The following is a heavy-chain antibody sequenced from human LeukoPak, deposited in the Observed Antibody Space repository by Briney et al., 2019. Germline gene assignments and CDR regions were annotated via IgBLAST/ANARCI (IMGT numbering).Heavy chain of an antibody. V-gene: IGHV4-39*01. CDR1: GGSISSSIYY. J-gene: IGHJ6*03. D-gene: IGHD1/OR15-1a*01. CDR3: ARFPREQYYYMDV. Sequence: SETLSLTCAVSGGSISSSIYYWGWIRQPPGKGLEWIGSVYYSGSTYCNPSLKSRVTISVDTSKNQFSLKLNSVTAADTAVYYCARFPREQYYYMDVWGKGTTVTVSS. CDR2: VYYSGST.